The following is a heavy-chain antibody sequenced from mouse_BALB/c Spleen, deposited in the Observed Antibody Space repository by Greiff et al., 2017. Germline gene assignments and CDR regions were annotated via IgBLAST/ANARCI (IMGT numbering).Heavy chain of an antibody. Sequence: EVMLVESGGGLVKPGGSLKLSCAASGFTFSSYAMSWVRQTPEKRLEWVASISSGGSTYYPDSVKGRFTISRDNARNILYLQMSSLRSEDTAMYYCARALYYYGSSHWYFDVWGAGTTVTVSS. CDR2: ISSGGST. CDR1: GFTFSSYA. J-gene: IGHJ1*01. V-gene: IGHV5-6-5*01. CDR3: ARALYYYGSSHWYFDV. D-gene: IGHD1-1*01.